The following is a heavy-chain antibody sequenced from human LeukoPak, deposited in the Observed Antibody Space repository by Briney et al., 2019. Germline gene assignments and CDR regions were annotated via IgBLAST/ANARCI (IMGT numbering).Heavy chain of an antibody. D-gene: IGHD3-10*01. V-gene: IGHV4-38-2*01. CDR2: ISQSGST. J-gene: IGHJ4*02. Sequence: SETLSLTCAVSGYSISSGYYWGWIRQPPGKGLEWIGSISQSGSTYYNPSLKGRVIISLDTSKNQFSLKLSSVTATDTAVYYCARVDGWGVVGTTGRFDYWGQGTPVTVSS. CDR3: ARVDGWGVVGTTGRFDY. CDR1: GYSISSGYY.